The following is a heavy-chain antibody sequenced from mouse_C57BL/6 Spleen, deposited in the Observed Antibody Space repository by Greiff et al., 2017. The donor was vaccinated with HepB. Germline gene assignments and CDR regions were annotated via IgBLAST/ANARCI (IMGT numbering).Heavy chain of an antibody. J-gene: IGHJ4*01. D-gene: IGHD2-1*01. CDR1: GYTFTSYW. CDR2: IDPSDSYT. Sequence: QVQLKQPGAELVMPGASVKLSCKASGYTFTSYWMHWVKQRPGQGLEWIGEIDPSDSYTNYNQKFKGKSTLTVDKSSSTAYMQLSSLTSEDSAVYYCARWIPDGNYDINYAMDYWGQGTSVTVSS. V-gene: IGHV1-69*01. CDR3: ARWIPDGNYDINYAMDY.